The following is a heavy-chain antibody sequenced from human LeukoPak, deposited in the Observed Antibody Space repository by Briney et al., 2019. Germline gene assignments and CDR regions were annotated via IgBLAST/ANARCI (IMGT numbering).Heavy chain of an antibody. CDR1: GYTFTSYY. CDR3: ATSFRAVNWFDP. V-gene: IGHV1-46*01. CDR2: INPSGGNT. J-gene: IGHJ5*02. Sequence: ASVKVSCKASGYTFTSYYLHWVRQAPGQGLEWMGIINPSGGNTNYAQKFQGRVTMTRDTSTSTIYMEVSSLRSEDTAVYYCATSFRAVNWFDPWGQGTLVTVSS. D-gene: IGHD3-10*01.